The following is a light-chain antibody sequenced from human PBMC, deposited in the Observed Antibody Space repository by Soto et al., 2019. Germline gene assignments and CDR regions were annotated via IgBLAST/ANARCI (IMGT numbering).Light chain of an antibody. V-gene: IGLV2-11*01. CDR3: CSYAGSYTFGEV. CDR2: DVS. J-gene: IGLJ1*01. Sequence: QSVLTQPRSVSGSPGQSVTISCTGTSSDVGGYNYVSWYQQHPGKAPKLMIYDVSKRPSGVPDRFSGSKSGNTASLTISGLQAEDEADYYCCSYAGSYTFGEVLGTGTKVTVL. CDR1: SSDVGGYNY.